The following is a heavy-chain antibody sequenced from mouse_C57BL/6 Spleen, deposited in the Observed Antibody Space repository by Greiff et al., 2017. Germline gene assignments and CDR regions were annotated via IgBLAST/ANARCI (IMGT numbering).Heavy chain of an antibody. CDR1: GFSLTSYG. Sequence: VLLVESGPGLVQPSQSLSITCTVSGFSLTSYGVHWVRQSPGKGLEWLGVIWRGGSTDYNAAFMSSLSITKDNSTSQVFFKMNSLQADDTAISYCAKNYGVSYRYAMDYWGQGTSVTVSS. V-gene: IGHV2-5*01. CDR3: AKNYGVSYRYAMDY. J-gene: IGHJ4*01. D-gene: IGHD1-1*01. CDR2: IWRGGST.